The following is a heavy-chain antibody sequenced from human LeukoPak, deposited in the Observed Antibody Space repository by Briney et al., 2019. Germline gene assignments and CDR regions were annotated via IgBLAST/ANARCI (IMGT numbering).Heavy chain of an antibody. D-gene: IGHD2-2*01. CDR1: ENTFSSYY. CDR3: ARGRHIVVEPAANSLGGRVAFDI. CDR2: INPNGGGT. Sequence: APVKVSCKSSENTFSSYYTNWVRQAPGQGLEWMGIINPNGGGTRIAQTFHGRVTMTRDTSASTVFMELSSLRSEDTAVYYCARGRHIVVEPAANSLGGRVAFDIWGQGTKVTVSS. V-gene: IGHV1-46*01. J-gene: IGHJ3*02.